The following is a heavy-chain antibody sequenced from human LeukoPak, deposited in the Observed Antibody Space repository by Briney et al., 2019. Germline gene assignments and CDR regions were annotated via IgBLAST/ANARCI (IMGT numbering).Heavy chain of an antibody. CDR1: GYTFTSYY. CDR2: IIPILGIA. D-gene: IGHD6-19*01. V-gene: IGHV1-69*04. CDR3: ARDGIAVAGTGWFDP. Sequence: SVKVSCKASGYTFTSYYMHWVRQAPGQGLEWMGRIIPILGIANYAQKFQGRVTITADKSTSTAYMELSSLRSEDTAVYYCARDGIAVAGTGWFDPWGQGTLVTVSS. J-gene: IGHJ5*02.